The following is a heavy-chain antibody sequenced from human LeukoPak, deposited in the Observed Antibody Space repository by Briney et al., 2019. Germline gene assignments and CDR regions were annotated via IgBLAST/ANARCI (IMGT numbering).Heavy chain of an antibody. Sequence: ASVKVSCKASGYTFTSNYIHWVRQAPGQGLEWMGIINPSGGSTSYAQKFQGRVTMTRDTSTSTVYMELSSLRSEDTAVYYCARDGRRLGELSSLDYWGQGTLVTVSS. CDR3: ARDGRRLGELSSLDY. CDR2: INPSGGST. J-gene: IGHJ4*02. D-gene: IGHD3-16*02. CDR1: GYTFTSNY. V-gene: IGHV1-46*01.